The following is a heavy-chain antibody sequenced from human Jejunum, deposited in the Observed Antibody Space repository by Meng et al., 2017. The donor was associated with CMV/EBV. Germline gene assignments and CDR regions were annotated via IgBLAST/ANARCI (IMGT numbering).Heavy chain of an antibody. J-gene: IGHJ4*02. V-gene: IGHV3-21*01. Sequence: SSDSMNWVRKAQGKGLEWVSSISSSSSYIYYAGSVKGRFTISRDNAKNSLYLQMNSLRAEDTAVYYCARFAQGYCSSTSCSSRDYWGQGTLVTVSS. CDR1: SSDS. CDR3: ARFAQGYCSSTSCSSRDY. D-gene: IGHD2-2*01. CDR2: ISSSSSYI.